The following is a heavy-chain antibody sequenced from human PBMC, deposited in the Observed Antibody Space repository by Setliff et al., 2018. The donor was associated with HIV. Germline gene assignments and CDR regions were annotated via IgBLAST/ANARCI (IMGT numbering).Heavy chain of an antibody. Sequence: PSETLSLTCTVSGGSISGYYWSWVRQPPEKRLELIGFIHYSGSSDYNTSLKSRITISVDMSRNQFSLVLSSVTAADTAVYYCARFQAWQLGRRGVYSYYMDVWGNGTTVTVSS. CDR2: IHYSGSS. J-gene: IGHJ6*03. CDR3: ARFQAWQLGRRGVYSYYMDV. CDR1: GGSISGYY. D-gene: IGHD1-1*01. V-gene: IGHV4-59*01.